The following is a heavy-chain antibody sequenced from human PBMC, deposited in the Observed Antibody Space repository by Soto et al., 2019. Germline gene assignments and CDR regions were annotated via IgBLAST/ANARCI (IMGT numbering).Heavy chain of an antibody. CDR1: GYTFTSYD. CDR2: MNPNSGNT. D-gene: IGHD2-2*01. V-gene: IGHV1-8*01. CDR3: ARERAIVVVPAADYFYYGMDV. Sequence: QVQLVQSGAELKKPGASVKVSCKASGYTFTSYDINWVRQATGQGLEWMGWMNPNSGNTVYAQKFQGRVTMTRNTSRRTAYMEVSSLRSEDTAVYYCARERAIVVVPAADYFYYGMDVWGQGTTVTVSS. J-gene: IGHJ6*02.